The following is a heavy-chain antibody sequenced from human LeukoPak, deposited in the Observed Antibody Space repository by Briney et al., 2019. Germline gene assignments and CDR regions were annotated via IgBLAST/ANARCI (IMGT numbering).Heavy chain of an antibody. Sequence: ASVKVSCKASGYTFTSYGISWVRQAPGQGLEWMGWISAYNGNTNYAQKLQGRVTMTTDTSTSTAYMELRSLRSDDTAVYYCARGVAVAGSDRGYYMDVWGKGTTVTVSS. CDR1: GYTFTSYG. CDR2: ISAYNGNT. V-gene: IGHV1-18*01. CDR3: ARGVAVAGSDRGYYMDV. D-gene: IGHD6-19*01. J-gene: IGHJ6*03.